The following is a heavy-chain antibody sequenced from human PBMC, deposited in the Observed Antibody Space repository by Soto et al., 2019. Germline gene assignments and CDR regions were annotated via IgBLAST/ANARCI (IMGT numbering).Heavy chain of an antibody. D-gene: IGHD3-16*01. Sequence: QVQLVESGGGVVQPGTSLTLSCSASGFIFSNYGMHWVRQAPGKGLEWVSIISYDGSRKHYVDSVKGRFTISRENSKNRLDMQMNSLRAEDTSVYSGANDIDCGRDTSDYGAEYWGHGTLVAGSS. V-gene: IGHV3-30*18. CDR3: ANDIDCGRDTSDYGAEY. CDR1: GFIFSNYG. CDR2: ISYDGSRK. J-gene: IGHJ4*01.